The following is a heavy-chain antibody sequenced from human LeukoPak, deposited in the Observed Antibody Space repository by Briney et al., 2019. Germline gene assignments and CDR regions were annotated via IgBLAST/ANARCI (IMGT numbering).Heavy chain of an antibody. D-gene: IGHD3-10*01. J-gene: IGHJ4*02. Sequence: SGGSLRLSCVASGFSFSTQRMHWVRQAPGKGLVWVSYINIDERITDYADSVKGRFTISKANSKNTLDLQMNRLRVERTAIYYFFREGGDWGQGTLVTVSS. V-gene: IGHV3-74*01. CDR1: GFSFSTQR. CDR2: INIDERIT. CDR3: FREGGD.